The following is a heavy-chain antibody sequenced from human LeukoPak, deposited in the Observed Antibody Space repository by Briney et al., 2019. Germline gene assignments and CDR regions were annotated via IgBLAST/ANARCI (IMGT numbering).Heavy chain of an antibody. Sequence: GASVKVSCKASGYTFTGYYMHWVRQAPGQGLEWMGWINPNSGGTNYAQKFQGRVTMTRDTSISTAYMELSRLRSDDTAVYYCARDYYGSGSHKKTYYMDVWGKGTTVTISS. CDR1: GYTFTGYY. J-gene: IGHJ6*03. CDR3: ARDYYGSGSHKKTYYMDV. CDR2: INPNSGGT. V-gene: IGHV1-2*02. D-gene: IGHD3-10*01.